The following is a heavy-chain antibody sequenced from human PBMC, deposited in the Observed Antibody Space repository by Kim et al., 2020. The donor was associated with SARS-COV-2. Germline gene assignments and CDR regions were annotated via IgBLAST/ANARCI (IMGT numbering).Heavy chain of an antibody. J-gene: IGHJ4*02. CDR2: IYYSGST. CDR3: ARVYGTVIDY. D-gene: IGHD4-17*01. CDR1: GGSVSSGSYY. V-gene: IGHV4-61*01. Sequence: SETLSLTCTVSGGSVSSGSYYWSWIRQPPGKGLEWIGYIYYSGSTNYNPSLKSRVTISVDTSKNQFTLKLSSVTAADTAVYYCARVYGTVIDYWGQGTLVTVSS.